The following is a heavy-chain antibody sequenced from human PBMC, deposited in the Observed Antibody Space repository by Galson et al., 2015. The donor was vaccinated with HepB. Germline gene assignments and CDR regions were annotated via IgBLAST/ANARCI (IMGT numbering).Heavy chain of an antibody. V-gene: IGHV3-49*04. J-gene: IGHJ4*02. D-gene: IGHD2-21*01. CDR2: IRSKAYGGTT. CDR1: GFTFGDYA. CDR3: TRVNGLRWIGSRAYYFDY. Sequence: SLRLSCAASGFTFGDYAMSWVRQAPGKGLEWVGFIRSKAYGGTTEYAASAKGRFTISRDDSKSIAYLQMNSLKTEDTAVYYCTRVNGLRWIGSRAYYFDYWGQGTLVTVSS.